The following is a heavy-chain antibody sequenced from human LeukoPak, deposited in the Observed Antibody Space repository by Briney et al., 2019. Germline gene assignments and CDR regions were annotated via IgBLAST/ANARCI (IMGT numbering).Heavy chain of an antibody. D-gene: IGHD2-15*01. J-gene: IGHJ4*02. CDR1: GGSISSSSYY. CDR3: ARGLKAVYCFDY. Sequence: PSETLSLTCTVSGGSISSSSYYWGWIRQPPGKELEWIGSIYYSGSTYYNPSLKSRVTISVDTSKNQFSLKLSSVTTADTAVYYCARGLKAVYCFDYXXXGXLXXVSS. CDR2: IYYSGST. V-gene: IGHV4-39*07.